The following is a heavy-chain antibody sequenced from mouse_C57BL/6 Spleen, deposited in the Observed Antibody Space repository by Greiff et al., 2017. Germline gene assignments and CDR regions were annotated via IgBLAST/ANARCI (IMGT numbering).Heavy chain of an antibody. D-gene: IGHD4-1*01. CDR3: ATNPGPYWYFDV. V-gene: IGHV1-50*01. CDR2: IDPSDIYT. CDR1: GYTFTSYW. Sequence: VQLQQPGAELVKPGASVKLSCKASGYTFTSYWMQWVKQRPGQGLEWIGEIDPSDIYTNYNQKFKGKATLTVDTSSSTAYMQLSSLTSEDSAVYYCATNPGPYWYFDVWGTGTTVTVSS. J-gene: IGHJ1*03.